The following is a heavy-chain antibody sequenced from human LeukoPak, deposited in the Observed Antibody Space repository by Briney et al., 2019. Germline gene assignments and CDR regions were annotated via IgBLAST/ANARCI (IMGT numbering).Heavy chain of an antibody. CDR1: GFTFSSYA. Sequence: GGSLRLSCAASGFTFSSYAMSWVRQAPGKGLEWVAVISYDGSNKYYADSVKGRFTISRDNSKNTLYLQMNSLRAEDTAVYYCARGQTYYYDSSGYDFDYWGQGTLVTVSS. J-gene: IGHJ4*02. CDR3: ARGQTYYYDSSGYDFDY. V-gene: IGHV3-30-3*01. D-gene: IGHD3-22*01. CDR2: ISYDGSNK.